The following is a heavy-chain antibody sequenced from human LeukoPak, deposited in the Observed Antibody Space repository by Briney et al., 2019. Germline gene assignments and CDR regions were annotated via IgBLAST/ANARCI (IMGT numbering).Heavy chain of an antibody. CDR3: AKVRQFTAATGTGLDY. CDR1: GFTFSNYG. D-gene: IGHD6-13*01. CDR2: IWHDGSIK. V-gene: IGHV3-33*03. J-gene: IGHJ4*02. Sequence: GRFLRLSCAASGFTFSNYGMHWVRQTPGKGLDWVAVIWHDGSIKYYADSVRGRFTISRDNSMNTVYLQMNSLRAEDTAVYYCAKVRQFTAATGTGLDYWGQGTLVTVSS.